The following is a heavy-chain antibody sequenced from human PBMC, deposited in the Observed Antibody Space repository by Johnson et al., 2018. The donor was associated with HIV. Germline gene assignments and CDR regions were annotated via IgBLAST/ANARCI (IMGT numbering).Heavy chain of an antibody. CDR2: ISSGDNTI. J-gene: IGHJ3*02. Sequence: QVQLVESGGGLVQPGGSLRLSCAASGFTFSDYYMSWIRQAPGKGLEWVSYISSGDNTIYSADSVKGRFTISRDNSKNTLYLQMNSLRAEDTAVYYCASWHGDYGNAFDIWGQGTMVTVSS. CDR3: ASWHGDYGNAFDI. V-gene: IGHV3-11*04. CDR1: GFTFSDYY. D-gene: IGHD4-17*01.